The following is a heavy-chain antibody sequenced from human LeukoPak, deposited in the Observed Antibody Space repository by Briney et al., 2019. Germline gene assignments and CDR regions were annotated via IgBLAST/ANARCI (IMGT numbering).Heavy chain of an antibody. CDR3: ARLVNGRYSYGYHLARDAFDI. CDR1: GFTFDDYT. J-gene: IGHJ3*02. V-gene: IGHV3-43*01. Sequence: PGGSLRLSCAASGFTFDDYTMHWVRQAPGKGLEWVSVISWDGDSTYYADSVKGRFTISRDNSKNTLYLQMNSLRAEDTAVYYCARLVNGRYSYGYHLARDAFDIWGQGTMVTVSS. D-gene: IGHD5-18*01. CDR2: ISWDGDST.